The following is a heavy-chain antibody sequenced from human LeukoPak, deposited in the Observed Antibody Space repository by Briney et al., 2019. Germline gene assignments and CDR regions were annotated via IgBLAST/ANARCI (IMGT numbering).Heavy chain of an antibody. CDR1: GASISSVDYY. CDR3: ARDHDREGFSFGF. V-gene: IGHV4-30-4*01. J-gene: IGHJ4*02. CDR2: IYYSGSP. Sequence: PSETLSLTSTVYGASISSVDYYWSWIRQPPGKGLEWIAYIYYSGSPYHNPSLESRITISVDTSKNQFSMKMSSVTAADTAVYYCARDHDREGFSFGFWGQGTLVTVSS. D-gene: IGHD2/OR15-2a*01.